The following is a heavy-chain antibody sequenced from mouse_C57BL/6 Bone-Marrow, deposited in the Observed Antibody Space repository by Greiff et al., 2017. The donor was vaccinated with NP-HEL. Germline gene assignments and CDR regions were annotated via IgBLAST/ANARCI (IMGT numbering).Heavy chain of an antibody. Sequence: VQLQQPGAELVKPGASVKLSCKASGYTFTSYWMHWVKQRPGRGLEWIGRIDPNSGGTKYNEKFKSKATLTVDKPSSTAYMQLSSLTSEDSAVYYCAREDSNYVKGYYAMDYWGQGTSVTVSS. CDR2: IDPNSGGT. J-gene: IGHJ4*01. CDR3: AREDSNYVKGYYAMDY. D-gene: IGHD2-5*01. V-gene: IGHV1-72*01. CDR1: GYTFTSYW.